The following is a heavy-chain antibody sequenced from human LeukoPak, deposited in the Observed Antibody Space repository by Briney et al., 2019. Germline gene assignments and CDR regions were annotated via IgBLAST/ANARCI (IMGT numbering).Heavy chain of an antibody. V-gene: IGHV4-39*01. J-gene: IGHJ4*02. D-gene: IGHD3-22*01. Sequence: SETLSLTCTVSGGSISSSSYYWGWIRQPPGKGLEWIGSIYYSGSTYYNPSLRSRVTISVDTSKNQFSLRLSSVTAADTAVYYCARWAHYYDSSGEADYWGQGSLVTVSS. CDR1: GGSISSSSYY. CDR2: IYYSGST. CDR3: ARWAHYYDSSGEADY.